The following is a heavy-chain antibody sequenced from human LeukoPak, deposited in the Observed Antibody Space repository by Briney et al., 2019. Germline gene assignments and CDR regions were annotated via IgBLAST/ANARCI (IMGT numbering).Heavy chain of an antibody. CDR2: IYSGGST. D-gene: IGHD3-22*01. V-gene: IGHV3-53*01. CDR1: GLTVSSNY. CDR3: ARDIAYDSSGYYSPHFDY. J-gene: IGHJ4*02. Sequence: GGSLRLSCAASGLTVSSNYMSWVRQAPGKGLEWVSVIYSGGSTYYADSVKGRFTISRDNSKNTLYLQMNSLRAEDTAVYYCARDIAYDSSGYYSPHFDYWGQGTLVTVSS.